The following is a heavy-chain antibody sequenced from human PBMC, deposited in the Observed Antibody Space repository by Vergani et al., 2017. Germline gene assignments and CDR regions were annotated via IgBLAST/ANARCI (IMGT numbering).Heavy chain of an antibody. CDR1: GFTFSSYA. J-gene: IGHJ1*01. CDR2: IRGSGGST. V-gene: IGHV3-23*01. Sequence: EVQLLESGGGLVQPGGSLRLSCAASGFTFSSYAMSWVRQAPGKGLEWVSAIRGSGGSTYYADSVKGRFTISRDNSKNTLYLQMNSLRAEDTAVYYCAKDLLAYCGGDCYSEPEYFQHWGQGTLVTVSS. D-gene: IGHD2-21*01. CDR3: AKDLLAYCGGDCYSEPEYFQH.